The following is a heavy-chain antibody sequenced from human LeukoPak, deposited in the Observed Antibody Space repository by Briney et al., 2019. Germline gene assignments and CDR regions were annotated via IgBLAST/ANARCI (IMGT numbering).Heavy chain of an antibody. D-gene: IGHD3-10*01. CDR1: GFTFSSYA. J-gene: IGHJ6*02. Sequence: GRSLRLSCAASGFTFSSYAMHWVRQAPGKGLEWVAVISYDGSNKYYADSVKGRFTISRDNSKNTLYLQMNSLRAEDTAVYYCARDSGRLKTYYYYGMDVWGQGTTVTVSS. CDR2: ISYDGSNK. CDR3: ARDSGRLKTYYYYGMDV. V-gene: IGHV3-30-3*01.